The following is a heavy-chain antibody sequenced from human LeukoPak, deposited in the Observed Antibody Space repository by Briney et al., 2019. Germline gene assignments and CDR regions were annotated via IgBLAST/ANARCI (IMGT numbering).Heavy chain of an antibody. D-gene: IGHD3-3*01. CDR2: IIPIFGTA. CDR3: AREVVLRFLEWPSTDPKWFDP. CDR1: GGTFSSYA. V-gene: IGHV1-69*01. Sequence: ASVKVSCKASGGTFSSYAISWVRQAPGQGLEWMGGIIPIFGTANYAQKFQGRVTITADESTSTAYMELSSLRSEDTAVYYCAREVVLRFLEWPSTDPKWFDPWGQGTLVTVSS. J-gene: IGHJ5*02.